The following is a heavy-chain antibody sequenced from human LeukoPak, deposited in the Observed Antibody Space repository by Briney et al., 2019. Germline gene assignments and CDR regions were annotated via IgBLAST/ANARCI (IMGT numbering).Heavy chain of an antibody. CDR3: ANIAAADAPMDV. CDR1: GGSFSGYY. CDR2: INHSGST. D-gene: IGHD6-13*01. Sequence: SETLSLTCAVYGGSFSGYYWSWIRQPPGKGLEWIGEINHSGSTNYNPSLKSRVTISVDTSKNQFSLKLSAVTAADTAVYYCANIAAADAPMDVWGKGTTVTVSS. J-gene: IGHJ6*03. V-gene: IGHV4-34*01.